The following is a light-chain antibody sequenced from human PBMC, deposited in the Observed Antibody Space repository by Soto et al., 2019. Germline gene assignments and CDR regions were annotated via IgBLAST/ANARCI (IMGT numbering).Light chain of an antibody. CDR3: QKYGSSPIN. CDR1: QTVGTTY. V-gene: IGKV3-20*01. CDR2: GAS. J-gene: IGKJ5*01. Sequence: EVVLAPSPGTLSLSPGEIATLSCRASQTVGTTYLAWYQQRPGQAPRLLIYGASSRATGIPDRFSGSGSGTDFTLTISRLEPEDFAVYYCQKYGSSPINCGQGTRREIK.